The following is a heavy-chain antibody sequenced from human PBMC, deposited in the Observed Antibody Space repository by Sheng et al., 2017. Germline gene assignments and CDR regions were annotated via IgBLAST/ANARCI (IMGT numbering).Heavy chain of an antibody. J-gene: IGHJ4*02. CDR1: GGSFSGYY. CDR2: INHSGST. V-gene: IGHV4-34*01. Sequence: QVQLQQWGAGLLKPSETLSLTCAVYGGSFSGYYWSWIRQPPGKGLEWIGEINHSGSTNYNPSLKSRVTISVDTSKNQFSLKLSSVTAADTAVYYCARRPLGATSDYWGPGEPWSPSPQ. D-gene: IGHD1-26*01. CDR3: ARRPLGATSDY.